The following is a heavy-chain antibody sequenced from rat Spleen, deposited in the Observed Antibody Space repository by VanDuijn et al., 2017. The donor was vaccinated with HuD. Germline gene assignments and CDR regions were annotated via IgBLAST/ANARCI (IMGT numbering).Heavy chain of an antibody. CDR1: GFTFSNYG. CDR3: ASHGPRISRFAY. V-gene: IGHV5S13*01. Sequence: EVQLVESGGGLVQPGRSLKLSCAASGFTFSNYGMAWVRQAPTKGLEWVASITNSGGSTYYRDSVKGRFTISRDNAKSTLYLQMDSLRSEDTATYYCASHGPRISRFAYWGQGTLVTVSS. J-gene: IGHJ3*01. CDR2: ITNSGGST. D-gene: IGHD1-6*01.